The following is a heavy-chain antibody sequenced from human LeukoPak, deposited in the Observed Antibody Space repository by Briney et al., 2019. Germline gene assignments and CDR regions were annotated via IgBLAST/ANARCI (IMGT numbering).Heavy chain of an antibody. CDR3: AKGAYYDFWSGYP. V-gene: IGHV3-33*06. CDR2: IWYDGSNK. CDR1: GFTFSSYG. Sequence: PGRSLRLSCAASGFTFSSYGMHWVRQAPGKGLEWVAVIWYDGSNKYYADSVKGRFTISRDNSKNTLYLQMNSLRAEDTAVYYCAKGAYYDFWSGYPWGQGTLVTVSS. D-gene: IGHD3-3*01. J-gene: IGHJ5*02.